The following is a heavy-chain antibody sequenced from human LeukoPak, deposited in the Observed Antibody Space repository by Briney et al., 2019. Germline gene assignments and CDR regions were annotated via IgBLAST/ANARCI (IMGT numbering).Heavy chain of an antibody. CDR1: GFTLSSYA. V-gene: IGHV3-21*01. Sequence: GGSLRLSCAASGFTLSSYAMSWVRQAPGKGLEWVSSITSTSSLYYTNSVKGRFTISRDNAKNSLYLQMNTLRAEDTAVYYCVRDTRIGSSWQDFDYWGQGTLVTVSS. CDR2: ITSTSSL. D-gene: IGHD6-13*01. CDR3: VRDTRIGSSWQDFDY. J-gene: IGHJ4*02.